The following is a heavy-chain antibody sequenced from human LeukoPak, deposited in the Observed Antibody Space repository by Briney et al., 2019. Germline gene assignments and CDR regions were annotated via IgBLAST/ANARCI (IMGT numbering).Heavy chain of an antibody. J-gene: IGHJ4*02. D-gene: IGHD3-16*02. CDR2: ISSSSSYI. CDR3: AKDEYDYVWGSYRYKDYFDY. Sequence: GGSLRLSCAASGFTFSSYSMNWVRQAPGKGLEWVSSISSSSSYIYYADSVKGRFTISRDNSKNTLYLQMNSLRAEDTAVYYCAKDEYDYVWGSYRYKDYFDYWGQGTLVTVSS. CDR1: GFTFSSYS. V-gene: IGHV3-21*04.